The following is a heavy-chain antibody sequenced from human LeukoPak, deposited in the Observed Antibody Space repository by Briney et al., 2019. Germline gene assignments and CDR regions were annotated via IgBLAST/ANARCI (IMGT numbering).Heavy chain of an antibody. D-gene: IGHD2-2*01. J-gene: IGHJ4*02. Sequence: GESLRISCEASGYIFPNYWIGWVRQVPGKGLDWMGLIHPGDSDTRYTPSFQGQVTISADKSITTAYLQWSSLQASDTAMYYCARSLSPAAVALDYWGQGALVTVSS. CDR2: IHPGDSDT. CDR1: GYIFPNYW. V-gene: IGHV5-51*01. CDR3: ARSLSPAAVALDY.